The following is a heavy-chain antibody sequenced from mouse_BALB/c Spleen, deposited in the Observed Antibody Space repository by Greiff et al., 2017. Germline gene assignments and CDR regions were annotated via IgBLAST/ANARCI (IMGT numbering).Heavy chain of an antibody. Sequence: EVKLMESGGGLVQPGGSRKLSCAASGFTFSSFGMHWVRQAPEKGLEWVAYISSGSSTIYYADTVQGRFTISRDNPKNTLFLQMTSLRSEDTAMYYCARGENHYYAMDYWGQGTSVTVSS. CDR3: ARGENHYYAMDY. CDR2: ISSGSSTI. D-gene: IGHD2-13*01. CDR1: GFTFSSFG. V-gene: IGHV5-17*02. J-gene: IGHJ4*01.